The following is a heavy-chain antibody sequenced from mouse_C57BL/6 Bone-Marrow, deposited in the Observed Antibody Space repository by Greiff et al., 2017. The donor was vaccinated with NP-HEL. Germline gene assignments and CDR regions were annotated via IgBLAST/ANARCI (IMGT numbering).Heavy chain of an antibody. V-gene: IGHV5-6*01. CDR1: GFTFSSYG. J-gene: IGHJ3*01. Sequence: EVQLVESGGDLVKPGGSLKLSCAASGFTFSSYGMSWVRQTPDKRLEWVATISSGGSYTYYPDSVKGRFTISRDNAKNTLYLQMSSLKSEDTAMYYCARQNITTVVAPFAYWGQGTLVTVSA. CDR3: ARQNITTVVAPFAY. D-gene: IGHD1-1*01. CDR2: ISSGGSYT.